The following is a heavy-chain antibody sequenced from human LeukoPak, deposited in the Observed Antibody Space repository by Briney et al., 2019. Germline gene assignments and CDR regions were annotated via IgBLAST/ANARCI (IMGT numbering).Heavy chain of an antibody. Sequence: GGSRRLSCAASGFTFSSYWMSWVRQAPGKGLEWVANIKQDGSEKYYVDSVKGRFTISRDNAKNSLYLQMNSLRAEDTAVYYCARDQNYYDSSGYYYPEYFRHWGQGTLVTVSS. J-gene: IGHJ1*01. D-gene: IGHD3-22*01. V-gene: IGHV3-7*01. CDR2: IKQDGSEK. CDR3: ARDQNYYDSSGYYYPEYFRH. CDR1: GFTFSSYW.